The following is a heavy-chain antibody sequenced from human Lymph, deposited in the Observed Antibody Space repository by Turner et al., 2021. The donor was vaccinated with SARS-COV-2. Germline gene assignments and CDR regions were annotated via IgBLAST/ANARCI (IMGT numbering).Heavy chain of an antibody. Sequence: QVQLVQSGAEVKKPVSSVKVSCKASGGTFSSYAINWVRQAPGQGLEWMGRIIPILGIANYAQKFQGRVTITEDKSTSTAYMELSSLRSEETAVYYCARGRLDSFGGGYYSWFDPWGQGTLVTVSS. CDR3: ARGRLDSFGGGYYSWFDP. J-gene: IGHJ5*02. CDR1: GGTFSSYA. D-gene: IGHD1-26*01. V-gene: IGHV1-69*04. CDR2: IIPILGIA.